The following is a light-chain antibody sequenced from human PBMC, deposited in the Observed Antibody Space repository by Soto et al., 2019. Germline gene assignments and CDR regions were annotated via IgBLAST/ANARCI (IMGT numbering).Light chain of an antibody. CDR1: QSVSSN. V-gene: IGKV3-11*01. J-gene: IGKJ5*01. Sequence: DIVLTQSPATLSLSPGEGATLSCRASQSVSSNLAWYQQKPGQAPRLLIYDASNRATGIPARFSGSGSGTDFTLTISTLEPEDFAVYYCQQRSAWPPITFGQGTRLEI. CDR3: QQRSAWPPIT. CDR2: DAS.